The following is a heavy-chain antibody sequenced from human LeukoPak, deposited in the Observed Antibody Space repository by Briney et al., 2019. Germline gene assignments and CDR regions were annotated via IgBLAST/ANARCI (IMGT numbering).Heavy chain of an antibody. CDR2: ISSSSSYI. D-gene: IGHD6-13*01. CDR3: ARAGIAAADPYYFDH. CDR1: GFTFSSYS. Sequence: PGGSLRLSCAASGFTFSSYSMNWVRQAPGKGLEWVSSISSSSSYIYYADSVKGRFTISRDNAKNSLYLQMNSLRAEDTAVYYCARAGIAAADPYYFDHWGQGTLVTVSS. V-gene: IGHV3-21*01. J-gene: IGHJ4*02.